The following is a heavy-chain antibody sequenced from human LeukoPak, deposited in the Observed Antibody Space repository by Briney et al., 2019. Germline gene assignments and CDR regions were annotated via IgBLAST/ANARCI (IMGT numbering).Heavy chain of an antibody. CDR3: ARTDNGYYDSSGYYYDY. CDR1: GFTFSSYW. J-gene: IGHJ4*02. Sequence: PGGSLRLSCAASGFTFSSYWMSWVRQAPGKGLEWVANIKQDGSEKYHVDSVKGRFTISRDNAKNSLYLQMNSLRAEDTAVYYCARTDNGYYDSSGYYYDYWGQGTLVTVSS. V-gene: IGHV3-7*01. D-gene: IGHD3-22*01. CDR2: IKQDGSEK.